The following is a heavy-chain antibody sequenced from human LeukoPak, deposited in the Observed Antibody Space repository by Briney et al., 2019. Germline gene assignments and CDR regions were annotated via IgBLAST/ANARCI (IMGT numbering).Heavy chain of an antibody. CDR2: IKQDGSEK. CDR1: GFTFSSYW. D-gene: IGHD6-6*01. CDR3: ARCIAARPGAFDI. J-gene: IGHJ3*02. V-gene: IGHV3-7*04. Sequence: EPGGSLRLSCAASGFTFSSYWMSWVRQAPGNGLEWVANIKQDGSEKYYVDSVKGRFTISRDNAKNSLYLQMNSLRAEDTAVYYCARCIAARPGAFDIWGQGTMVTVSS.